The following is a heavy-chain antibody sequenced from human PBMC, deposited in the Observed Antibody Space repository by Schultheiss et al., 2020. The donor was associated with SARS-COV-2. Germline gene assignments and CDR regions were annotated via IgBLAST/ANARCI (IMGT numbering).Heavy chain of an antibody. CDR2: ISYDGSNK. CDR3: ARGRGYSGYDYVVHY. V-gene: IGHV3-30*03. CDR1: GFTFSSYG. J-gene: IGHJ4*02. D-gene: IGHD5-12*01. Sequence: GGSLRLSCAASGFTFSSYGMHWVRQAPGKGLEWVAVISYDGSNKYYADSVKGRFTISRDNSKNTLYLQMNSLRAEDTAVYYCARGRGYSGYDYVVHYWGQGT.